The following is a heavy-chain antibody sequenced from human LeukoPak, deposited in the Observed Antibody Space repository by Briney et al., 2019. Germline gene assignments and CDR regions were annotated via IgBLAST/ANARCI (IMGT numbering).Heavy chain of an antibody. D-gene: IGHD5-18*01. V-gene: IGHV3-23*01. Sequence: GGSLRLSCAASGFTVSSNYMNWVRQAPGKGLEWVSAISGSGGSTYYADSVKGRFTISRDNSKNTLYLQMNSLRAEDTAVYYCAKDRQLWSWGQGTLVTVSS. CDR3: AKDRQLWS. CDR2: ISGSGGST. J-gene: IGHJ5*02. CDR1: GFTVSSNY.